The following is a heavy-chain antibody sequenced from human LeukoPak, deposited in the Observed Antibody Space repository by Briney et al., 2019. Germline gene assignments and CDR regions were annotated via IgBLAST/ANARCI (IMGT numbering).Heavy chain of an antibody. CDR3: ARTISRGYFDY. CDR2: ISSSGTAT. CDR1: GFTFGDYA. D-gene: IGHD3-3*01. J-gene: IGHJ4*02. V-gene: IGHV3-11*04. Sequence: GGSLRLSCTASGFTFGDYAMSWIRQAPGKGLEWISYISSSGTATSHADSVKGRFTISRDNAKNSLYLQMNSLRAEDTAVYYCARTISRGYFDYWGQGTLVTVSS.